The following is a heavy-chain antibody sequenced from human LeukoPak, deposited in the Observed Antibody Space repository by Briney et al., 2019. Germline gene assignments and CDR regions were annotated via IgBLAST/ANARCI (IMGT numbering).Heavy chain of an antibody. V-gene: IGHV3-66*01. CDR2: IYSGGST. CDR1: GFTVSSNY. CDR3: ARDRGDGVAGSY. Sequence: PGGSLRLSCEVSGFTVSSNYMSWVRQAPGKGLEWVSVIYSGGSTYYADSVKGRFIISRDNAKNTLYLQVNNLRAEDTAVYYCARDRGDGVAGSYWGQGTLVTVSS. J-gene: IGHJ4*02. D-gene: IGHD6-19*01.